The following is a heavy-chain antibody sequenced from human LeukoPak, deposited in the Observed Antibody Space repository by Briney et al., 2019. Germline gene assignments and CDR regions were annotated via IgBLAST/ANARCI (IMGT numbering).Heavy chain of an antibody. Sequence: GGSLRLSCAASGFTFSSYGMHWVRQAPGKGLEWVAVISYDGSNKYYADSVKGRFTISRDNSKNTLYLQMNSLRAEDTAVYYCAKDSSSSCVDYWGQGTLVTVSS. CDR1: GFTFSSYG. J-gene: IGHJ4*02. CDR3: AKDSSSSCVDY. CDR2: ISYDGSNK. D-gene: IGHD6-13*01. V-gene: IGHV3-30*18.